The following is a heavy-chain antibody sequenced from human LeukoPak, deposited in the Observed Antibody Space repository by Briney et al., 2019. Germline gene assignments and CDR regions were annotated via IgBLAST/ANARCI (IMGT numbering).Heavy chain of an antibody. Sequence: PSETLSLTCAVYDESFSGYYWSWIRQPPGKGLEWIGEIYHSGSTNYNPSLKSRVTISVDTSKNQFSLKLTSVTAADTAVYYCSRDYGSGNYDSNTYMDVWGKGTTVTVSS. CDR3: SRDYGSGNYDSNTYMDV. V-gene: IGHV4-34*01. CDR2: IYHSGST. J-gene: IGHJ6*03. D-gene: IGHD3-10*01. CDR1: DESFSGYY.